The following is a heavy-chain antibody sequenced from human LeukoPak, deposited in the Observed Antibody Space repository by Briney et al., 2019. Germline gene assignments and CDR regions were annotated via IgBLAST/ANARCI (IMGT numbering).Heavy chain of an antibody. J-gene: IGHJ4*02. D-gene: IGHD1-26*01. CDR3: ARDNGRDLLPDY. CDR1: GFTFNDYA. CDR2: IMGDALGT. Sequence: PGGSLRLSCAASGFTFNDYALHWVRQPPGKGLEWVSLIMGDALGTYYADCVRGRFTISRDNGKNSLYLQMNSLTTEDTAVYYCARDNGRDLLPDYWGQGTPVTVSS. V-gene: IGHV3-43*02.